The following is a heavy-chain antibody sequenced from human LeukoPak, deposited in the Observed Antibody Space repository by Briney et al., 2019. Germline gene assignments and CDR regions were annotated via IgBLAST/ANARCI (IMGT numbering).Heavy chain of an antibody. CDR1: GFTFSDHY. CDR3: ASEAGDY. V-gene: IGHV3-21*01. CDR2: ISSSSSYI. Sequence: TTGGSLRLSCAASGFTFSDHYIDWVRQAPGKGLEWVSSISSSSSYIYYADSVKGRFTISRDNAKNSLYLQMNSLRAEDTAVYYCASEAGDYWGQGTLVTVSS. J-gene: IGHJ4*02.